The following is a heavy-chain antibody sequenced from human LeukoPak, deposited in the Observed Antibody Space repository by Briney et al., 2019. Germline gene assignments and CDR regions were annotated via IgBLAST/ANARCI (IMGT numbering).Heavy chain of an antibody. D-gene: IGHD3-16*02. Sequence: ASVKVSCKVSGYTLTELSMHWVRQAPGQGLEWMGWISAYNGNTNYAQKLQGRVTMTTDTSTSTAYMELRSLRSDDTAVYYCAREGSYRHWYFDLWGRGTLVTVSS. CDR3: AREGSYRHWYFDL. CDR1: GYTLTELS. CDR2: ISAYNGNT. J-gene: IGHJ2*01. V-gene: IGHV1-18*01.